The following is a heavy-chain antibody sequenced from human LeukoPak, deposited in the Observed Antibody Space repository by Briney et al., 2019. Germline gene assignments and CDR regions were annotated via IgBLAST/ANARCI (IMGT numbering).Heavy chain of an antibody. Sequence: GGSLRLSCAAPGFTFSSYGMHWVRQAPGKGLEWVAVISYDGSNKYYADSVKGRFTISRDNSKNTLYLQMNSLRAEDTAVYYCAKGLQWLPSYYYYGMDVWGQGTTVTVSS. CDR2: ISYDGSNK. V-gene: IGHV3-30*18. D-gene: IGHD5-12*01. CDR1: GFTFSSYG. J-gene: IGHJ6*02. CDR3: AKGLQWLPSYYYYGMDV.